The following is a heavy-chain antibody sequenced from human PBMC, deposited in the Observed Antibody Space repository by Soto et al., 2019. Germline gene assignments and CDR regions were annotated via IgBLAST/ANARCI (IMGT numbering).Heavy chain of an antibody. CDR1: GFTFNSYW. CDR3: ARDHLGYCSGRGCNWSEYFGC. Sequence: GGSLRLSCTASGFTFNSYWMTWVRQAPGKGLEWVANIKEDGSEEYYVDSVKGRFSISRDNAKNSLHLQMSSLRVEDTAVYYCARDHLGYCSGRGCNWSEYFGCWGQGT. J-gene: IGHJ4*02. D-gene: IGHD2-15*01. CDR2: IKEDGSEE. V-gene: IGHV3-7*04.